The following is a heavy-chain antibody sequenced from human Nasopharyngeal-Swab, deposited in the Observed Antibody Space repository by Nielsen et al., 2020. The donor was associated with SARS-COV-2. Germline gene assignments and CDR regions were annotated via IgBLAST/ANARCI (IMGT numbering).Heavy chain of an antibody. CDR3: AKGTVLEWLLLDY. J-gene: IGHJ4*02. Sequence: GGSLRLSCAASGFTVSSNYMSWVRQAPGKGLEWVSAISGSGGSTYYADSVKGRFTISRDNSKNTLYLQMNSLRAEDTAVYYCAKGTVLEWLLLDYWGQGTLVTVSS. D-gene: IGHD3-3*01. CDR1: GFTVSSNY. CDR2: ISGSGGST. V-gene: IGHV3-23*01.